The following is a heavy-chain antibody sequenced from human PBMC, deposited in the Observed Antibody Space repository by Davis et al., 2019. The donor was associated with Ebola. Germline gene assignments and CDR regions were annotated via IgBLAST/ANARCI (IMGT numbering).Heavy chain of an antibody. CDR2: IRSKANSYAT. CDR1: GYSFTSYW. V-gene: IGHV3-73*01. D-gene: IGHD4-17*01. CDR3: TLTVTTMDY. Sequence: KVSCKGSGYSFTSYWIGWVRQAPGKGLEWVGRIRSKANSYATAYAASVKGRFTISRDDSKNTAYLQMNSLKTEDTAVYYCTLTVTTMDYWGQGTLVTVSS. J-gene: IGHJ4*02.